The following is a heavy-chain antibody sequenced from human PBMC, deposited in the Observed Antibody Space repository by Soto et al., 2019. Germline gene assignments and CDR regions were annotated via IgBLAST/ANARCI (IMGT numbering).Heavy chain of an antibody. CDR3: ARILSVTGTGGADV. V-gene: IGHV2-70*04. Sequence: SGPTLVNPTHTLTLTCTFSGFSLSTSAMRVTWIRQPPGKALEWLARIDWNDDKFYSTSLKTRLTISKDTSKNQVVLTMTNMDPVDTATYYCARILSVTGTGGADVWGQGTTVTVSS. CDR2: IDWNDDK. D-gene: IGHD1-7*01. J-gene: IGHJ6*02. CDR1: GFSLSTSAMR.